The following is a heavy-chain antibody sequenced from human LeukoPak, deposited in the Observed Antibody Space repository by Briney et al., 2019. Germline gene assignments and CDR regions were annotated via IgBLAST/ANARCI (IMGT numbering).Heavy chain of an antibody. Sequence: GGSLRLSCAASGFTFSSYWMHWVRQAPGKGLVWVPRINSDGSSTSYADSVKGRFTISRDNAKNTLYLQMNSLRAEDTAVYYCARDPTLYGMDVWGQGTTVTVSS. J-gene: IGHJ6*02. V-gene: IGHV3-74*01. CDR2: INSDGSST. D-gene: IGHD2/OR15-2a*01. CDR1: GFTFSSYW. CDR3: ARDPTLYGMDV.